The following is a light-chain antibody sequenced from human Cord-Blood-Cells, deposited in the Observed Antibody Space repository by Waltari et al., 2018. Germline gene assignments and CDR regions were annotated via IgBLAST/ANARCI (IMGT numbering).Light chain of an antibody. V-gene: IGKV3-15*01. CDR1: QSVSSN. J-gene: IGKJ3*01. Sequence: EIVLTQSPATLSVSPGERATLSCRASQSVSSNLAWYQQKPGQAPRLLIYDASTRSTGIPARFSGSGSGTEFTLTINSLQSEDVAAYYCQQYNSRPLTFGPGTKVDIK. CDR3: QQYNSRPLT. CDR2: DAS.